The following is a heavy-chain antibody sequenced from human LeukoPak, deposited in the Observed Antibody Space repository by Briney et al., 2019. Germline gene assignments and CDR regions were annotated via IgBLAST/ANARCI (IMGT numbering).Heavy chain of an antibody. CDR3: AAVVVDAFDI. J-gene: IGHJ3*02. D-gene: IGHD2-2*01. CDR2: INPSGGST. CDR1: GYTFTSYY. Sequence: GASVKVSCKASGYTFTSYYVLWVRQAPGQGLEWMGIINPSGGSTSYAQKFQGRVTMTRDTSTSTVYMELSSLRSEDTAVYYCAAVVVDAFDIWGQGTMVTVSS. V-gene: IGHV1-46*01.